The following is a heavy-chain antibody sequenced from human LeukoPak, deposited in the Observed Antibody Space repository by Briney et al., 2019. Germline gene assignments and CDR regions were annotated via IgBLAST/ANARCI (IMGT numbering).Heavy chain of an antibody. CDR3: ARIDVAYCGGDCYQTGY. D-gene: IGHD2-21*01. CDR1: GYTFTGYY. V-gene: IGHV1-2*02. J-gene: IGHJ4*02. CDR2: INSNSGGT. Sequence: GASVKVSCKASGYTFTGYYMHWVRQAPGQGLEWMGWINSNSGGTNYAQKFQGRVTMTRDTSISTAYMELSRLRSDDTAVYYCARIDVAYCGGDCYQTGYWGQGTLVTVSS.